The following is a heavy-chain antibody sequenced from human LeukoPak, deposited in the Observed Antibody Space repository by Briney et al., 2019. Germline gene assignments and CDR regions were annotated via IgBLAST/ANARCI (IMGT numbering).Heavy chain of an antibody. CDR2: IKSKTDGGTT. Sequence: PGGSLRLSCAASGFTFSSYEMNWVRQAPGKGLEWVGRIKSKTDGGTTDYAAPVKGRFTISRDDSKNTLYLQMNSLKTEDTAVYYCTTESTYYDFWSGYRHDAFDIWGQGTMVTVSS. J-gene: IGHJ3*02. CDR1: GFTFSSYE. CDR3: TTESTYYDFWSGYRHDAFDI. D-gene: IGHD3-3*01. V-gene: IGHV3-15*01.